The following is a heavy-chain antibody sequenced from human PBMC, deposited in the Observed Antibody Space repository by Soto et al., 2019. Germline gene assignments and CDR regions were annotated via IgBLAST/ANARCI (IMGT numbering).Heavy chain of an antibody. J-gene: IGHJ6*03. CDR1: GDSVSSNSAA. D-gene: IGHD3-3*01. V-gene: IGHV6-1*01. Sequence: SQTLSLTCAISGDSVSSNSAAWNWIRQSPSRGLEWLGRTYYRSKWYNDYAVSVKSRITINPDTSKNQFSLQLNSVTPEDTAVYYCARTYYDFWSGYYLFYYMDVWGKGTTVTVSS. CDR2: TYYRSKWYN. CDR3: ARTYYDFWSGYYLFYYMDV.